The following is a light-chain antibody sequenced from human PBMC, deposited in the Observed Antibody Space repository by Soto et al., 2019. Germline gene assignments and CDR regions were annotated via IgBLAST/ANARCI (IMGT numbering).Light chain of an antibody. J-gene: IGKJ4*01. V-gene: IGKV3-15*01. Sequence: MGMSQSAATLSVSPGERATLSCRASQSVSSNLAWYQQKPGQAPRLLIYGASTRATGIPARFSGSGSGTEFTLTISSLQSEDFAVYYCQQYNNWPPLTFGGRTKVAIK. CDR3: QQYNNWPPLT. CDR2: GAS. CDR1: QSVSSN.